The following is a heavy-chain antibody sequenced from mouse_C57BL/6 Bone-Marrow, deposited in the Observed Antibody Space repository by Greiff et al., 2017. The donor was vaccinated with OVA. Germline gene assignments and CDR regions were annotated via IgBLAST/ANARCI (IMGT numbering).Heavy chain of an antibody. V-gene: IGHV5-12*01. Sequence: EVHLVESGGGLVQPGGSLKLSCAASGFTFSDYYMYWVRQTPEKRLEWVAYISNGGGSTYYPDTVKGRFTISRDNAKNTLYLQMSRLKSEDTAMYYCARKLGRGAPGFAYWGQGTLVTVSA. D-gene: IGHD4-1*01. CDR2: ISNGGGST. CDR1: GFTFSDYY. J-gene: IGHJ3*01. CDR3: ARKLGRGAPGFAY.